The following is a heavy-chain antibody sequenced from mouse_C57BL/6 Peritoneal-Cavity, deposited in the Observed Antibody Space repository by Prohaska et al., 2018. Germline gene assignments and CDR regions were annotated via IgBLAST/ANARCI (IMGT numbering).Heavy chain of an antibody. CDR2: IDPSDSYT. CDR3: ARWYYGSSYGFAY. Sequence: QVQLQQPGAELVRTGTSVKLSCKASGYTFTSYWMHWVKQRPGQGLEWIGVIDPSDSYTNYNQKFKGKATLTLDTSSSTAYMQLSSLTSVVSAVYYCARWYYGSSYGFAYWVQGTLVTVSA. V-gene: IGHV1-59*01. CDR1: GYTFTSYW. J-gene: IGHJ3*01. D-gene: IGHD1-1*01.